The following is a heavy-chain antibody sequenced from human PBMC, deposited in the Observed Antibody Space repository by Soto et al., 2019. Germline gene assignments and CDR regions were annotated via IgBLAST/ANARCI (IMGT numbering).Heavy chain of an antibody. CDR3: AKDRPYGSGSYFDY. D-gene: IGHD3-10*01. CDR2: ISYDGSNK. V-gene: IGHV3-30*18. Sequence: GGSLRLSCAASGFTFSSYAMSWVRQAPGKGLEWVAVISYDGSNKYYADSVKGRFTISRDNSKNTLYLQMNSLRAEDTAVYYCAKDRPYGSGSYFDYWGQGTLVTVSS. J-gene: IGHJ4*02. CDR1: GFTFSSYA.